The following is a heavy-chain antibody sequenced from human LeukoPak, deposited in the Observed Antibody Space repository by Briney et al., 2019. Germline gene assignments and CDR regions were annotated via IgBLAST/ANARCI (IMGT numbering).Heavy chain of an antibody. CDR1: GYTFTSYW. J-gene: IGHJ4*02. CDR3: ARRRDLYSGSYYPFDY. CDR2: IYPGDSDT. Sequence: GESLKISCKSSGYTFTSYWIGWVRQMPGKGLEWMGIIYPGDSDTRYSASFQGQVTISADKSISTAYLQWSSLKASDTAMYYCARRRDLYSGSYYPFDYWGQGTLVAVSS. V-gene: IGHV5-51*01. D-gene: IGHD1-26*01.